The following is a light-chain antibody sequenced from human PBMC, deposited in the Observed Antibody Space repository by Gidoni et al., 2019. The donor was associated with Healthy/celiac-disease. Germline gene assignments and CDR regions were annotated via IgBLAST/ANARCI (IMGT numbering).Light chain of an antibody. CDR1: QGISNW. V-gene: IGKV1-12*01. CDR2: AAS. CDR3: QQANSFPPT. Sequence: DIQMTQSPSYVSASVGDRVTITCRASQGISNWLAWYQQKPGKAPKLLIYAASSLHSGVPSSSSGSGSGTDFTLTISSLQPEDFATYYCQQANSFPPTFXXXTKLEIK. J-gene: IGKJ2*01.